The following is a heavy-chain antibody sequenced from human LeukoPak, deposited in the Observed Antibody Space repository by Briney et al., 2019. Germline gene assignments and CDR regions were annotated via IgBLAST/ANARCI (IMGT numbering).Heavy chain of an antibody. V-gene: IGHV1-18*01. CDR3: ARGRQWLVLSEFDY. J-gene: IGHJ4*02. D-gene: IGHD6-19*01. Sequence: ASVKVSCKASGYTFTSYGISWVRQAPGQGLEWMGWISAYNGNTNYAQKLQGRVTMTTDTSTSTAYMGLRSLRSDDTAVYYCARGRQWLVLSEFDYWGQGTLVTVSS. CDR2: ISAYNGNT. CDR1: GYTFTSYG.